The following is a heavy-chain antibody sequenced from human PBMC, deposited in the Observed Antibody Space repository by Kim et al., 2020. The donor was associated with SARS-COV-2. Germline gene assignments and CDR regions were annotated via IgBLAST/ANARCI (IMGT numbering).Heavy chain of an antibody. CDR3: VRDSRSSLED. CDR2: TYYRSKWYN. D-gene: IGHD6-13*01. J-gene: IGHJ4*02. V-gene: IGHV6-1*01. CDR1: GDSVSNNSVA. Sequence: SQTLSLTCAISGDSVSNNSVAWNWIRQSPSRGLEWLGRTYYRSKWYNDYAVSVKSRITINPDTSKNQFSLQLNSVTPEDTALYFCVRDSRSSLEDWGQGTLVTVSS.